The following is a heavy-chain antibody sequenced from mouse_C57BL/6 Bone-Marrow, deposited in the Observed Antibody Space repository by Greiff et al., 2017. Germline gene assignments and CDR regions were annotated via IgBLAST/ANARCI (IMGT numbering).Heavy chain of an antibody. CDR3: ARWGFYNYGYCDY. Sequence: QVQLQQSGAELVRPGTSVQVSCKASGYAFTNYLIEWVKQRPGQGLEWIGVINPGSGGTNYNEKFKGKATLTADKSSSSAYMRLSSLTSEDSAVYVCARWGFYNYGYCDYWGQGTTLTVSS. CDR1: GYAFTNYL. D-gene: IGHD1-1*01. J-gene: IGHJ2*01. CDR2: INPGSGGT. V-gene: IGHV1-54*01.